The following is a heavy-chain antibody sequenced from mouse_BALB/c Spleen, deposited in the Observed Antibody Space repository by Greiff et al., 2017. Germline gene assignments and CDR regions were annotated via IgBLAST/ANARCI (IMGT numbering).Heavy chain of an antibody. CDR1: GFTFSSFG. D-gene: IGHD4-1*01. J-gene: IGHJ4*01. CDR2: ISSGSSTI. V-gene: IGHV5-17*02. Sequence: EVNLVESGGGLVQPGGSRKLSCAASGFTFSSFGMHWVRQAPEKGLEWVAYISSGSSTIYYADTVKGRFTISRDNPKNTLFLQMTSLRSEDTAMYYCARERTGTDMDYWGQGTSVTVSS. CDR3: ARERTGTDMDY.